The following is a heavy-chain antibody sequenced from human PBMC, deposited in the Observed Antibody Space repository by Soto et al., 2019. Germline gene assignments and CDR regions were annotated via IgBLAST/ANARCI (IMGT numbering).Heavy chain of an antibody. CDR2: SSWNSGSI. CDR3: AKDAYYDFWSGYQEFDY. V-gene: IGHV3-9*01. Sequence: EVQLVESGGGLVQPGRSLRLSCAASGFTFDDYAIHWVRQAPGKGLEWVSGSSWNSGSIGYADSVKGRFTISRDNDKNSLYLQMNSLRAEDTALYYCAKDAYYDFWSGYQEFDYWGQGTLVTVSS. J-gene: IGHJ4*02. CDR1: GFTFDDYA. D-gene: IGHD3-3*01.